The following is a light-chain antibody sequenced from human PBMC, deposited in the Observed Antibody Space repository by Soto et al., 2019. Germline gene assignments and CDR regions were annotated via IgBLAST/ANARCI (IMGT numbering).Light chain of an antibody. CDR2: DVS. Sequence: QSALTQPASVSGSPGQSITISCTGTSSDVGGYSYVSWYQQHPGKAPKLMIYDVSNRPSGVSNRFSGSKSGNTASLTISGLQAEGEADYYCSSYTSISTWVFGGGTKLTVL. V-gene: IGLV2-14*01. CDR1: SSDVGGYSY. CDR3: SSYTSISTWV. J-gene: IGLJ3*02.